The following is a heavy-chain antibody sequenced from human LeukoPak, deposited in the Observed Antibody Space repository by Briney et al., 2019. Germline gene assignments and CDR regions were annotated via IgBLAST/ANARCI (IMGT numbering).Heavy chain of an antibody. CDR3: ARVFDSGSQAYFYYMDV. V-gene: IGHV4-61*02. Sequence: SQTLSLTCTVSGGSISSGSYYWSWIRQPAGKGLEWIGRIYTSGSTNYNPSLKSRVTMSVDTSKNQFSLKLSSVTAADTAVYYCARVFDSGSQAYFYYMDVWGKGTTVTISS. CDR1: GGSISSGSYY. J-gene: IGHJ6*03. D-gene: IGHD3-10*01. CDR2: IYTSGST.